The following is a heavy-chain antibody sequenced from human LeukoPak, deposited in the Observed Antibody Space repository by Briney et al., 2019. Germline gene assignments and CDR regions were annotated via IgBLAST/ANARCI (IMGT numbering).Heavy chain of an antibody. V-gene: IGHV3-23*01. CDR2: ISGSGGTT. CDR1: GFTFSSYA. Sequence: GGSLRLSCAASGFTFSSYALRCVRQAPGKGLEWVSAISGSGGTTYYADSVKGRFTISRDNSKNTLYLQMNSLRAEDTAVYYCSGLWFGEDYWGQGTLVTVSS. CDR3: SGLWFGEDY. D-gene: IGHD3-10*01. J-gene: IGHJ4*02.